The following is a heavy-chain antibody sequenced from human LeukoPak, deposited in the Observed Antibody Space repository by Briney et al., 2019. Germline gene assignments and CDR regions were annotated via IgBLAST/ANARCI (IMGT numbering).Heavy chain of an antibody. CDR3: AMGFGSPHTWFDP. Sequence: ASVKVSCKASGYTFTSYGISWVRQAPGQGLEWMGWISAYNGNTNYAQKLQGRVTMTTDTSASTAYMELSSLRSEDTAVYYCAMGFGSPHTWFDPWGQGTLVTVSS. V-gene: IGHV1-18*01. CDR1: GYTFTSYG. D-gene: IGHD3-16*01. CDR2: ISAYNGNT. J-gene: IGHJ5*02.